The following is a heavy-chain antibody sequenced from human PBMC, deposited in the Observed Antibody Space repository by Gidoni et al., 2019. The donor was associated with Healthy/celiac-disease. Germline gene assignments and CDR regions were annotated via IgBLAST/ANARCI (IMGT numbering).Heavy chain of an antibody. D-gene: IGHD3-3*01. V-gene: IGHV3-43*01. CDR3: AKDRDRFLEWLLLDY. J-gene: IGHJ4*02. CDR2: ISWDGGST. CDR1: GFTFDDYT. Sequence: EVQLVESGGVVVQPGGSLRLSCAASGFTFDDYTMHWVRQAPGKGLEWVSLISWDGGSTYYADSVKGRFTISRDNSKNSLYLQMNSLRTEDTALYYCAKDRDRFLEWLLLDYWGQGTLVTVSS.